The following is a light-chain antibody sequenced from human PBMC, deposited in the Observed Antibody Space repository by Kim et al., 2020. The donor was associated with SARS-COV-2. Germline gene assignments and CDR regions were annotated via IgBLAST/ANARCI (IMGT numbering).Light chain of an antibody. CDR1: SSDVGGYDY. Sequence: QSALTQPASVSGSPGQSITISCTGTSSDVGGYDYVPWYQQHSGKAPKAIIYDVSSRPSGVSYRLSGSKSGNTASLTISGLQAEDEADYYCSSYTGSSTHVFGTGTKVTVL. V-gene: IGLV2-14*03. J-gene: IGLJ1*01. CDR2: DVS. CDR3: SSYTGSSTHV.